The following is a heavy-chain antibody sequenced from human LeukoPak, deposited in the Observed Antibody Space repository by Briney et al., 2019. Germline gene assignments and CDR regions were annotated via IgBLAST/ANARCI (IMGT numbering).Heavy chain of an antibody. CDR1: GFTVTDDY. D-gene: IGHD4-17*01. V-gene: IGHV3-66*01. CDR3: ARGTFYGTGGLDV. J-gene: IGHJ6*02. Sequence: GGSLRLSCAASGFTVTDDYMTWVRQAPVQGLEWVSTIYSGGSIYYADSVQGRFIISRDNSKNMVYLQMSSLRADDTAVYYCARGTFYGTGGLDVWGRGTTVAVSS. CDR2: IYSGGSI.